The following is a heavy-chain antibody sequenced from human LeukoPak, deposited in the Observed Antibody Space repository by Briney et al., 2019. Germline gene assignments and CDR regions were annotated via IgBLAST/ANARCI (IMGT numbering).Heavy chain of an antibody. V-gene: IGHV1-24*01. CDR2: FDPEDGEI. CDR1: GYTLTELS. CDR3: AGRGYSDEGAFDI. D-gene: IGHD5-18*01. J-gene: IGHJ3*02. Sequence: ASVKVPCKVSGYTLTELSMHWVRQAPGKGLEWMGGFDPEDGEIIYAQKFQGRVTMTEDTSTDTAYMELSSLRSEDTAVYYCAGRGYSDEGAFDIWGQGTMVTVSS.